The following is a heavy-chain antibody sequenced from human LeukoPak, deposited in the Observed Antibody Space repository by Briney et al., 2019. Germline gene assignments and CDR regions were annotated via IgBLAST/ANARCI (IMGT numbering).Heavy chain of an antibody. CDR2: IGTAGDT. V-gene: IGHV3-13*04. Sequence: PGGSLRLSCAASGFAFSSYDMHWVRQATGKGLEWVSAIGTAGDTYYPGSVKGRFTISRDNSKNTLYLQKNSLRVEDTAVYYCAKQYDFWSGPDYWGQGTLVTVSS. CDR1: GFAFSSYD. J-gene: IGHJ4*02. CDR3: AKQYDFWSGPDY. D-gene: IGHD3-3*01.